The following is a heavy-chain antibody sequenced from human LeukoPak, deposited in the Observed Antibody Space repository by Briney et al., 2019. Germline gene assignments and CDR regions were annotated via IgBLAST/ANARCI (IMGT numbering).Heavy chain of an antibody. Sequence: GGSLRLSCAASGFTFSSYWMSWVRQAPGKGLEWISVVSGTGESKYYADSVKGRFTISRDNSKNTLFLQMNSLRAEDTAVYYCARDREGYGDFGDYWGQGTLVTVS. CDR1: GFTFSSYW. J-gene: IGHJ4*02. CDR3: ARDREGYGDFGDY. V-gene: IGHV3-23*01. D-gene: IGHD4-17*01. CDR2: VSGTGESK.